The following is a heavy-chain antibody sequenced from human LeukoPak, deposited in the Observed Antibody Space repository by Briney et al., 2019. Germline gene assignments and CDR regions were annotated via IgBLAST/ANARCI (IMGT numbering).Heavy chain of an antibody. CDR2: ISSRDIGK. CDR3: AKMYASGWYGEN. Sequence: GGSLRLSCAASGFTFSTYAMSWVRQAPGKGLEWVSGISSRDIGKYYADSVKGRFTISRDNSRNTLYLQMNSLRAEDTAVYYCAKMYASGWYGENWGQGTLVTVSS. D-gene: IGHD6-19*01. J-gene: IGHJ4*02. CDR1: GFTFSTYA. V-gene: IGHV3-23*01.